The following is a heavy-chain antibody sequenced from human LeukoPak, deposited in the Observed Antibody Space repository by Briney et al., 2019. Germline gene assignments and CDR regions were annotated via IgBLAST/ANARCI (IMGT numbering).Heavy chain of an antibody. V-gene: IGHV1-18*04. CDR3: ARRRYDILTGYYETHTFDY. CDR2: ISAYNGNT. CDR1: GYTFTSYG. D-gene: IGHD3-9*01. Sequence: GASVKVSCKASGYTFTSYGISWVRQAPGQGLEWMGWISAYNGNTNYARKLQGRVTMTTDTSTSTAYMELRSLRSDDTAVYYCARRRYDILTGYYETHTFDYWGQGTLVTVSS. J-gene: IGHJ4*02.